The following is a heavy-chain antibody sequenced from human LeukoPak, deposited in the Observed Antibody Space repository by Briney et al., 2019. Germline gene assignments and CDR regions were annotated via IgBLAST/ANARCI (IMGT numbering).Heavy chain of an antibody. V-gene: IGHV1-69*13. CDR3: ARGPNEDSSGYYYSIWYFDL. CDR1: GGTFSSYA. CDR2: IIPIFGTA. D-gene: IGHD3-22*01. J-gene: IGHJ2*01. Sequence: SVKVSCKASGGTFSSYAISWVRQAPGQGLEWMGGIIPIFGTANYAKKFQGRVTITADESTSTAYMELSSLRSEDTAVYYCARGPNEDSSGYYYSIWYFDLWGRGTLVTVSS.